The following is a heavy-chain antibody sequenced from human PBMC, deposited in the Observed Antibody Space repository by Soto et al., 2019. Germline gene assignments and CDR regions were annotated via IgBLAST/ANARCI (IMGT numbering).Heavy chain of an antibody. Sequence: SETLSLTCTVSGGSISSGDYYWSWIRQPPGKGLEWIGYIYYSGSTYYNPSLKSRVTISVDTSKNQFSLKLSSVTAADTAVYYCASRIAAAGTATDYWGQGTLVTVSS. CDR2: IYYSGST. CDR1: GGSISSGDYY. CDR3: ASRIAAAGTATDY. V-gene: IGHV4-30-4*01. J-gene: IGHJ4*02. D-gene: IGHD6-13*01.